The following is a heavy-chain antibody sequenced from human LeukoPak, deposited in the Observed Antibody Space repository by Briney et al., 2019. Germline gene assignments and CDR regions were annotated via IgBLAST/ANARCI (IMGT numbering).Heavy chain of an antibody. V-gene: IGHV3-21*04. D-gene: IGHD4-17*01. CDR2: ISSSSSYI. CDR1: GFTFSSYS. J-gene: IGHJ5*02. Sequence: TGGSLRLSCAASGFTFSSYSMNWVRQAPGKGLEWVSSISSSSSYIYYADSVKGRFTISRDNAKNSLYLQMNSLRAEDTAVYYCAREPIMTTVTTDTGPRKNWFDPWGQGTLVTVSS. CDR3: AREPIMTTVTTDTGPRKNWFDP.